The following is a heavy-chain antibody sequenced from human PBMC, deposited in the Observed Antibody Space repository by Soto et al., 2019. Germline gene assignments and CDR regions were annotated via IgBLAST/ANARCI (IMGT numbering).Heavy chain of an antibody. J-gene: IGHJ3*02. CDR1: GYTFTSYY. CDR2: INPSGGST. D-gene: IGHD2-21*02. CDR3: GSTYYNPHLKSRVTISVDTSKNQFSLKLSSVTAADTAVYYCARDQGGRYGSGSYYGIMGSDAFDI. V-gene: IGHV1-46*01. Sequence: ASVKVSCKASGYTFTSYYMHWVRQAPGQGLEWMGIINPSGGSTSYAQKFQGRVTMTRDTSTSTVYMELSSLRSEDTAMYYSGSTYYNPHLKSRVTISVDTSKNQFSLKLSSVTAADTAVYYCARDQGGRYGSGSYYGIMGSDAFDIWGQGTMVTVSS.